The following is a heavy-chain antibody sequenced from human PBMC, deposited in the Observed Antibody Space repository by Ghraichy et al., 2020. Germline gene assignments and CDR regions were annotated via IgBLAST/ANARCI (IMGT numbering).Heavy chain of an antibody. J-gene: IGHJ4*02. D-gene: IGHD1-26*01. CDR2: IYSGGST. V-gene: IGHV3-53*01. Sequence: GGSLRLSCAASGFTVSSNYMSWVRQAPGKGLEWVSAIYSGGSTYYADSVKGRFTISRDNSKNTLFLQMNSLRAEDTAVYYCASAVGSTGKASFDYWGQGTLVTVSS. CDR1: GFTVSSNY. CDR3: ASAVGSTGKASFDY.